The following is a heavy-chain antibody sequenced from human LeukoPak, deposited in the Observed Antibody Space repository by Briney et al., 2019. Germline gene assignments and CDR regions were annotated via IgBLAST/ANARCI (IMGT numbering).Heavy chain of an antibody. V-gene: IGHV4-34*01. CDR3: ATSGRYYYDSSGYYYNY. D-gene: IGHD3-22*01. CDR1: GGSFSGYY. Sequence: PSETLSLTCAVDGGSFSGYYWSWIRQPPGKGLEWIGEINHSGSTNYNPSLKSRVTISVDTSKNQFSLKLSSVTAADTAVYYCATSGRYYYDSSGYYYNYWGQGTLVTVSS. CDR2: INHSGST. J-gene: IGHJ4*02.